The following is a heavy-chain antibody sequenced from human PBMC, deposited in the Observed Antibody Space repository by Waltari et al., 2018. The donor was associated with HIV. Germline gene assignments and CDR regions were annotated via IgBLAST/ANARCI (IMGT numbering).Heavy chain of an antibody. J-gene: IGHJ3*02. Sequence: QVQLQESGPGLVKPSETLSLTCTVSGGSIRSYYWSWIRQPPGKGLEWIGYIYYSGSTNYNPPLKSRVTISVDTSKNQFSLKLSSVTAADTAVYYCARGGYSGSYRDAFDIWGQGTMVTVSS. CDR3: ARGGYSGSYRDAFDI. CDR2: IYYSGST. V-gene: IGHV4-59*01. CDR1: GGSIRSYY. D-gene: IGHD1-26*01.